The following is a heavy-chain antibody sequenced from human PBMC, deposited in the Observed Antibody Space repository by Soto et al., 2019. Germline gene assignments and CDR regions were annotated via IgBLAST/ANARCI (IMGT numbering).Heavy chain of an antibody. D-gene: IGHD3-10*01. Sequence: PGGSLRLSCAASGFTVSSNYMSWVRQAPGKGLEWVSVIYSGGSTYYADSVKGRFTISRDNSKNTLYLQMNSLRAEDTAVYYCARVRGRLGRGVIYYYYGMDVWGQGTTVTVSS. V-gene: IGHV3-53*01. J-gene: IGHJ6*02. CDR3: ARVRGRLGRGVIYYYYGMDV. CDR1: GFTVSSNY. CDR2: IYSGGST.